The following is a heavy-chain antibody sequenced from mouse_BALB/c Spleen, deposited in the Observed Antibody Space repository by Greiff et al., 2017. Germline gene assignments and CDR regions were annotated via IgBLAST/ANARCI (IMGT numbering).Heavy chain of an antibody. CDR3: ARLRFSPYYAMDY. CDR2: ISSGGGST. V-gene: IGHV5-12-1*01. J-gene: IGHJ4*01. D-gene: IGHD1-1*01. Sequence: EVKLVESGGGLVKPGGSLKLSCAASGFAFSSYDMSWVRQTPEKRLEWVAYISSGGGSTYYPDTVKGRFTISRDNAKNTLYLQMSSLKSEDTAMYYCARLRFSPYYAMDYWGQGTSVTVSS. CDR1: GFAFSSYD.